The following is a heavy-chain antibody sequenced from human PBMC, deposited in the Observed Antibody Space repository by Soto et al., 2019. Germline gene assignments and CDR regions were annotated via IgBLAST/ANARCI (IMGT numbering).Heavy chain of an antibody. V-gene: IGHV3-33*06. CDR3: AKDREASIFGPRPVEHYYYYYGMDV. CDR1: GFTFSSYG. J-gene: IGHJ6*02. CDR2: IWYDGSNK. D-gene: IGHD3-3*01. Sequence: RLSCAASGFTFSSYGMHWVRQAPGKGLEWVAVIWYDGSNKYYADPVKGRFTISRDNSKNTLYLQMSSLRAEDTAVYYCAKDREASIFGPRPVEHYYYYYGMDVWGQGTTVTVYS.